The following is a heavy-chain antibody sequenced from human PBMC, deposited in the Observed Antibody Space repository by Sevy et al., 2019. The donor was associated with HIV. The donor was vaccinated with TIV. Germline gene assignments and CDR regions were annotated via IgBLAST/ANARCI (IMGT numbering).Heavy chain of an antibody. CDR3: AREGEAEQLVLRATYYYYGMDV. D-gene: IGHD6-6*01. CDR2: INSDGSST. V-gene: IGHV3-74*01. CDR1: GFTFSSYW. Sequence: GGSLRLSCAASGFTFSSYWMHWVRQAPGKGLVWVSRINSDGSSTSYADSVKGRFTISRDNAKNTLYLQMNSLRAEDTAVYCCAREGEAEQLVLRATYYYYGMDVWGQGTTVTVSS. J-gene: IGHJ6*02.